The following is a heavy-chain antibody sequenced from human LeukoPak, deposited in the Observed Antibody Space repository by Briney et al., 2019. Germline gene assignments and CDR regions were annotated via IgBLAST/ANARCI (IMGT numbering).Heavy chain of an antibody. CDR1: GGSISSYY. J-gene: IGHJ4*02. Sequence: PSETLSLTCTVSGGSISSYYWSWIRQPPGKGLEWIGYIYYSGSTNYNPSLKSRVTISVDTSKNQFSLKLSSVTAADTAVYYCARTKWDLPSFDYWGQGILVTVSS. V-gene: IGHV4-59*01. CDR3: ARTKWDLPSFDY. CDR2: IYYSGST. D-gene: IGHD1-26*01.